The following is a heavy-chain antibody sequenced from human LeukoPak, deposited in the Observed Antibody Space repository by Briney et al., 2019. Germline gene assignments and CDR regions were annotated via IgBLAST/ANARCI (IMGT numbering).Heavy chain of an antibody. CDR1: GGSISSGSYY. Sequence: SETLSLTCTVSGGSISSGSYYWSWIRQPPGKGLEYIGFILYSGNTNYNPSLKSRVTISVDTSKNQFSLKLSSVTAADTAVYYCARRERGGISWYFDYWGQGTLVTVSS. D-gene: IGHD2/OR15-2a*01. V-gene: IGHV4-61*01. CDR2: ILYSGNT. CDR3: ARRERGGISWYFDY. J-gene: IGHJ4*02.